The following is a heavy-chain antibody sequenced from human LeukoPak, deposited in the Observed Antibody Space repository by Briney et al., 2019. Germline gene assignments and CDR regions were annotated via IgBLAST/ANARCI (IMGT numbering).Heavy chain of an antibody. D-gene: IGHD2-15*01. CDR2: ISGSGGST. J-gene: IGHJ4*02. V-gene: IGHV3-23*01. CDR3: AKVSIEEYCSGGSCYRDY. Sequence: GGSLRLSCAASGFTFSSYAMSWVRQAPGKGLEWVSAISGSGGSTYYADSVKGRFTISRDNSKNTLYLQMNSLRAEDTAVYHCAKVSIEEYCSGGSCYRDYWGQGTLVTVSS. CDR1: GFTFSSYA.